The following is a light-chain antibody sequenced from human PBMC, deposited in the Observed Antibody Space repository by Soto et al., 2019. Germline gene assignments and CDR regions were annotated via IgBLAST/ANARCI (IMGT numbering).Light chain of an antibody. CDR1: TSNVGAGYD. J-gene: IGLJ3*02. CDR2: GNN. Sequence: QSVLTQPPSVSGAPGQRVPLSCIGSTSNVGAGYDVHWYQQRPGAAPKLLICGNNNRPSGVPDRFSGSKSGTSASLAIAGLQAEDEADYYCQSYDSSLSAVVFGGGTKLTVL. V-gene: IGLV1-40*01. CDR3: QSYDSSLSAVV.